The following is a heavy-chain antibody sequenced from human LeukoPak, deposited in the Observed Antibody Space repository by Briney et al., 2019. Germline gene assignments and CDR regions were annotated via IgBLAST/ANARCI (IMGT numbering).Heavy chain of an antibody. CDR3: ARDGKPYCGGDCYMDV. CDR1: GFTFSDYY. J-gene: IGHJ6*03. V-gene: IGHV3-11*04. D-gene: IGHD2-21*01. CDR2: ISSTDNTI. Sequence: GGSLRLSCAASGFTFSDYYMSWIRQAPGKGLEWVSYISSTDNTIYYADSVRGRFTISRDNAKNSLYLQMNSLRAEDTAVYYCARDGKPYCGGDCYMDVWGKGTTVTVSS.